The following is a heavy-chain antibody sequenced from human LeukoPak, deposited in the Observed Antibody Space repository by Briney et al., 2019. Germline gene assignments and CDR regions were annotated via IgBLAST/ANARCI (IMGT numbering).Heavy chain of an antibody. J-gene: IGHJ3*02. Sequence: GGSLRLSCAASGFTFSNAWMSWVRQAPGKGLEWVSLIYSGGSTYYADSVKGRFTISRDNSKNTVFLQVHSLRAEDTAVYYCARGMADAFDIWGQGTVVTVSS. CDR1: GFTFSNAW. V-gene: IGHV3-53*01. D-gene: IGHD5-24*01. CDR2: IYSGGST. CDR3: ARGMADAFDI.